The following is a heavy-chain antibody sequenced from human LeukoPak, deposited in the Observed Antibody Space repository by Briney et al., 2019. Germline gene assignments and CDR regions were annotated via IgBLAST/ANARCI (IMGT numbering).Heavy chain of an antibody. J-gene: IGHJ4*02. V-gene: IGHV1-2*02. CDR3: ARGPLRLDF. Sequence: GASVKVSCKASGYTFTGYYIYWVRQAPGQGLEYMGWINPNTGGTNYARKFQGRVTMTRDTSISTAYMELSSLRSDDTAVFYCARGPLRLDFWGQGTLVTVSS. CDR2: INPNTGGT. CDR1: GYTFTGYY.